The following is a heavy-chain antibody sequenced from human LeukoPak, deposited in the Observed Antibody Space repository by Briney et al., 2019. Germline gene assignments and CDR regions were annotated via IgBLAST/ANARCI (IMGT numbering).Heavy chain of an antibody. CDR1: GASVTSTGYC. D-gene: IGHD2-2*01. V-gene: IGHV4-39*07. J-gene: IGHJ6*03. Sequence: PSETLSLTRTVSGASVTSTGYCWAWVRQPPGKGLEWTGSIYDNGNTYYNPPLTSRVTLSLDTSKNQSSLKLSSVTAADTAVYYCAREEYAFNSYMDFWGKGTTVTVSS. CDR2: IYDNGNT. CDR3: AREEYAFNSYMDF.